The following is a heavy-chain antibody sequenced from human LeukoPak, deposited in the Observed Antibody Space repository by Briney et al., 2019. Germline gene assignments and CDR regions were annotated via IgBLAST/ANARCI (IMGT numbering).Heavy chain of an antibody. CDR1: GGSFSGYY. D-gene: IGHD2-8*01. Sequence: SETLSLTCAVYGGSFSGYYWSWIRQPPGKGLEWIGEINHSGSTNYNPSLKSRVTISVDTSKNQYSLKLSSVTAADTAVYYCARERRWDIVLMVYAPYNWFDPWGQGTLVTVSS. CDR3: ARERRWDIVLMVYAPYNWFDP. CDR2: INHSGST. V-gene: IGHV4-34*01. J-gene: IGHJ5*02.